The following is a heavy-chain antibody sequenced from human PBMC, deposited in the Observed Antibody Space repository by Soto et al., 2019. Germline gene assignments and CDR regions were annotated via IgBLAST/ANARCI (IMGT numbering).Heavy chain of an antibody. CDR2: INHSGST. CDR3: ARGCSPPPWGYSYGWKTDWFDP. D-gene: IGHD5-18*01. J-gene: IGHJ5*02. CDR1: GGSFSGYY. V-gene: IGHV4-34*01. Sequence: SETLSLTCAVYGGSFSGYYWSWIRQPPGKGLEWIGEINHSGSTNYNPSLKSRVTISVDTSKNQFSLKLSSVTAADTAVYYCARGCSPPPWGYSYGWKTDWFDPWGQGTLVTVSS.